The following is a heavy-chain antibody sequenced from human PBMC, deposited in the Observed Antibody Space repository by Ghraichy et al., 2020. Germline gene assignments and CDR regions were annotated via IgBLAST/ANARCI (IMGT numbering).Heavy chain of an antibody. Sequence: ETLSLTCTVSGGSISSYYWSWIRQPPGKGLEWIGYIYYSGSTNYNPSLKSRVTISIDTSKNQFSLKLSSVTAADTAVYYCARTGFAAGPIFGVVIPRGWFDPWGQGTLVTVSS. V-gene: IGHV4-59*01. CDR1: GGSISSYY. CDR3: ARTGFAAGPIFGVVIPRGWFDP. J-gene: IGHJ5*02. CDR2: IYYSGST. D-gene: IGHD3-3*01.